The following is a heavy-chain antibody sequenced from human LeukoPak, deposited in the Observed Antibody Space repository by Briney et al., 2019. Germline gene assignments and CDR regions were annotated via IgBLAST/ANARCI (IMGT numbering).Heavy chain of an antibody. J-gene: IGHJ4*02. D-gene: IGHD3-3*01. Sequence: PGGSLRLSCAASGFTFSSYWMSWVRQAPGKGLEWVANIKQDGSEKYYVDSVKGRFTISRDNAKNSLYLQMNSLRAEDTAVYYCARDQESGLRGPEGIDYWGQGTLVTVSS. V-gene: IGHV3-7*01. CDR2: IKQDGSEK. CDR1: GFTFSSYW. CDR3: ARDQESGLRGPEGIDY.